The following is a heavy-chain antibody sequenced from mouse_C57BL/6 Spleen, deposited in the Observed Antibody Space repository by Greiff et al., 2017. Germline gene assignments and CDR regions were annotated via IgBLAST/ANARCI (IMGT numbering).Heavy chain of an antibody. D-gene: IGHD2-2*01. CDR3: ARGYGYDGYYFDY. Sequence: SGAELVKPGASVKLSCKASGYTFTSYWMHWVKQRPGQGLEWIGMIHPNSGSTNYNEKFKSKATLTVDKSSSTAYMQLSSLTSEDSAVYYCARGYGYDGYYFDYWGQGTTLTVSS. CDR2: IHPNSGST. J-gene: IGHJ2*01. V-gene: IGHV1-64*01. CDR1: GYTFTSYW.